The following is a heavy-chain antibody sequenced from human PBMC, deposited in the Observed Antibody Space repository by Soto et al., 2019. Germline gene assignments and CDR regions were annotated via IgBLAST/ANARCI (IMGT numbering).Heavy chain of an antibody. J-gene: IGHJ4*02. CDR2: VYYSGST. D-gene: IGHD3-9*01. V-gene: IGHV4-38-2*01. CDR3: ARNISTHFDS. Sequence: SLTCAVSGYSISNGDYWGWIRQSPGKGLEWIGSVYYSGSTHYEPSLRGRIAISVDTLKNQFSLRLTSVTAADTAMYFCARNISTHFDSWGQGIPVTVSS. CDR1: GYSISNGDY.